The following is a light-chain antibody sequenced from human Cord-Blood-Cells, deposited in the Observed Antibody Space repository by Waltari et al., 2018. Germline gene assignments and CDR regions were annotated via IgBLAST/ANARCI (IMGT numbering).Light chain of an antibody. CDR2: DVG. V-gene: IGLV2-14*01. CDR3: RSSTSSSTWV. J-gene: IGLJ3*02. CDR1: SSDVGGYNY. Sequence: QSALTQPAAVSGSPGQAITISCTGTSSDVGGYNYVSWYQQHPGKAPKHMIYDVGKRPSGFSNRFSGSKAGNTASLTISGLQAEDEADYCCRSSTSSSTWVFGGGTKLTVL.